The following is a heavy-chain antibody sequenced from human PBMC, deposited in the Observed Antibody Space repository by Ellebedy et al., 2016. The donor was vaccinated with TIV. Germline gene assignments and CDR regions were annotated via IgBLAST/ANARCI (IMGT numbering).Heavy chain of an antibody. Sequence: GESLKISXKGSGYSFTSYWIGWVRQMPGKGLEWMGIIYPGDSDTRYSPSFQGQVTISADKSISTAYLQWSSLKASDTAMYYCARLEGSGSFADDAFDIWGQGTMVTVSS. CDR3: ARLEGSGSFADDAFDI. CDR1: GYSFTSYW. D-gene: IGHD3-10*01. V-gene: IGHV5-51*01. J-gene: IGHJ3*02. CDR2: IYPGDSDT.